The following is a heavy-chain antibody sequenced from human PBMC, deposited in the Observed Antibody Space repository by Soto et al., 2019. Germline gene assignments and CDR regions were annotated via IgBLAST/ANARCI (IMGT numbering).Heavy chain of an antibody. J-gene: IGHJ6*02. CDR3: ARDPSVVVVAATPYYYYGMDV. CDR2: IKQDGSEK. CDR1: GFTFSSYW. Sequence: EVPLVESGGGLVQPGGSLRLSCAASGFTFSSYWMSWVRQAPGKGLEWVANIKQDGSEKYYVDSVKGRFTISRDNAKNSLYLQMNSLRAEDTAVYYCARDPSVVVVAATPYYYYGMDVWGQGTTVTVSS. D-gene: IGHD2-15*01. V-gene: IGHV3-7*01.